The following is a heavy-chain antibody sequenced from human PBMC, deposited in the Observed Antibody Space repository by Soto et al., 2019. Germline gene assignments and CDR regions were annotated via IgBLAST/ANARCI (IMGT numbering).Heavy chain of an antibody. V-gene: IGHV3-48*02. CDR1: GFTFSSYS. D-gene: IGHD6-19*01. CDR2: ISSSSSPI. Sequence: GGSLRLSCAASGFTFSSYSMNWVRQAPGKGLEWVSYISSSSSPIYYTDSVKGRFTISRDNGKISVYLQMNSLRDEDTAVYYCARGRYSSAFDAFDIWGQGTVVTVSS. J-gene: IGHJ3*02. CDR3: ARGRYSSAFDAFDI.